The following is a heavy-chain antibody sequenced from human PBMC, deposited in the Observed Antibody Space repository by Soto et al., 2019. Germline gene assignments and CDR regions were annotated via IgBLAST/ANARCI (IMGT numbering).Heavy chain of an antibody. Sequence: PSETLSLPCAVYGGSFSGYYWGWIRQPPGEGLEWIGEINHSGSTNYNPSLKSRVTISVDTSKNQFSLKLSSVTAADTAVYYCARGRLIVVVPAAMNNWFDPWGQGTLVTVSS. J-gene: IGHJ5*02. V-gene: IGHV4-34*01. CDR3: ARGRLIVVVPAAMNNWFDP. D-gene: IGHD2-2*01. CDR2: INHSGST. CDR1: GGSFSGYY.